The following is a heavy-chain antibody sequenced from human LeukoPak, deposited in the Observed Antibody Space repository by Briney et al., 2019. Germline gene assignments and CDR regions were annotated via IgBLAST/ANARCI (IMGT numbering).Heavy chain of an antibody. J-gene: IGHJ5*02. Sequence: SETLSLTCAVYGGSFSGYYWSWIRQPPGKGLEWIREINHSGSTNYNPSLKSRVTISVDTSKNQFSLKLSSVTAADTAVYYCARGRMYGEGWFDPWGQGTLVTVSS. D-gene: IGHD4-17*01. V-gene: IGHV4-34*01. CDR1: GGSFSGYY. CDR3: ARGRMYGEGWFDP. CDR2: INHSGST.